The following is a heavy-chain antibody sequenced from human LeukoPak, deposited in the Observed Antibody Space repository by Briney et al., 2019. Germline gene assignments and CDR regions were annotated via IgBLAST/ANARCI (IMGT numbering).Heavy chain of an antibody. D-gene: IGHD3-9*01. CDR3: ARGDILTGSVPFFDY. CDR1: GGSINNYY. Sequence: SETLSLTCTVSGGSINNYYWSWIRQPPGKGLEWIGYIYYIGSTNYNPSLKSRVTISVDTSKNQFSLKLSSVTAADTAVYYCARGDILTGSVPFFDYWGQGTLVTVSS. J-gene: IGHJ4*02. CDR2: IYYIGST. V-gene: IGHV4-59*12.